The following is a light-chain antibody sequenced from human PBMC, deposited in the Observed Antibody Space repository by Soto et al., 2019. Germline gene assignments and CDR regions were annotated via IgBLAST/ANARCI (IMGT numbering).Light chain of an antibody. CDR2: DAS. CDR3: QQYGSSPPIT. Sequence: EIVLTQSPATLSLSPGERATLSCRASQTVRNNYLAWYQQKPGQAPRLLIYDASSRATGIPDRFSGGGSGTDFTLTISRLEPEDFAVYYCQQYGSSPPITFGPGTRLEIK. V-gene: IGKV3-20*01. CDR1: QTVRNNY. J-gene: IGKJ5*01.